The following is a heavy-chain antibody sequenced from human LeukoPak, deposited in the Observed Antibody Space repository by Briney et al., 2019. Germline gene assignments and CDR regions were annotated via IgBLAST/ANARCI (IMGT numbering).Heavy chain of an antibody. CDR1: GYTFSGYY. CDR3: ARGPMVRGVIRWNLLY. Sequence: KPGASVKVSCKASGYTFSGYYIHWARQAPGQGLEWMGWINPNSGGTNYAQKFQGRVTMTRDTSISTAYMELSRLRSDDTAVYYCARGPMVRGVIRWNLLYWGQGTLVTVSS. V-gene: IGHV1-2*02. D-gene: IGHD3-10*01. CDR2: INPNSGGT. J-gene: IGHJ4*02.